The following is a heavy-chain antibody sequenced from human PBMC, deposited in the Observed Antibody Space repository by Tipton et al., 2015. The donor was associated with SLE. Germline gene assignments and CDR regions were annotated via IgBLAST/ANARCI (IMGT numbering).Heavy chain of an antibody. CDR1: GFSFPNYW. CDR2: IYVGDSNT. CDR3: ARLNSGWTKFDY. Sequence: QLVQSGVEVKKPGESLKISCEGSGFSFPNYWIGWLRQMPGKGLEFMGIIYVGDSNTKYSPSFQGQVTISVDKSISTAYLQWSSLKASDTAMYYCARLNSGWTKFDYWGQGTLVTVSS. V-gene: IGHV5-51*03. J-gene: IGHJ4*02. D-gene: IGHD6-19*01.